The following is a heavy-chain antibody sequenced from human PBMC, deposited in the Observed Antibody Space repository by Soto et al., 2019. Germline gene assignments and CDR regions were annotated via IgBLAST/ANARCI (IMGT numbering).Heavy chain of an antibody. CDR2: ISYDGSNK. J-gene: IGHJ4*02. CDR3: AKDRWVRQLWSYFDY. Sequence: QVQLVESGGGVVQPGRSLRLSCAASGFTFSSYGMHWVRQAPGKGLEWVAVISYDGSNKYYADSVKGRFTISRDNSKNTPYLQMNSLRAEDTAVFYCAKDRWVRQLWSYFDYWGQGTLVTVSS. V-gene: IGHV3-30*18. CDR1: GFTFSSYG. D-gene: IGHD5-18*01.